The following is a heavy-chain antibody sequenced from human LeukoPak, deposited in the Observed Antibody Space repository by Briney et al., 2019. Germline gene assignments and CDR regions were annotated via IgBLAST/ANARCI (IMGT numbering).Heavy chain of an antibody. Sequence: PSETLSLTRTVSGGSISSGDPYWSWIRQPPGKGLECFGNIDSSGNAYYNPSLQSRVSMSADTSKNQFSLKLSSVSAADTAVYYCVRGRGYGYGIDYSGQGTLVTVSS. CDR3: VRGRGYGYGIDY. CDR2: IDSSGNA. V-gene: IGHV4-30-4*01. J-gene: IGHJ4*02. CDR1: GGSISSGDPY. D-gene: IGHD5-18*01.